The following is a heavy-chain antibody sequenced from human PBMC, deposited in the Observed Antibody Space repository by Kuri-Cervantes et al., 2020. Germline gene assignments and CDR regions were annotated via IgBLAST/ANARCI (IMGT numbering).Heavy chain of an antibody. V-gene: IGHV4-39*01. J-gene: IGHJ4*02. D-gene: IGHD3-10*01. Sequence: SETLSLTCTVSGGSISSYYWGWIRQPPGKGLEWIGSIYYSGSTYYNPSLKSRVTISVDTSKNQFSLKLSSVTAADTAVYYCARQIKATSLWFGELGRGDYFDYWGQGTLVTVSS. CDR3: ARQIKATSLWFGELGRGDYFDY. CDR2: IYYSGST. CDR1: GGSISSYY.